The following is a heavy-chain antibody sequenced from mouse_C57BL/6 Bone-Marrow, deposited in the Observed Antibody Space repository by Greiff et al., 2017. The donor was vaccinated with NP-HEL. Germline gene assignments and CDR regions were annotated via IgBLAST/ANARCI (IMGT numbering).Heavy chain of an antibody. V-gene: IGHV2-2*01. CDR3: ASPGTLYYYAMDY. Sequence: VQLQESGPGLVQPSQSLSITCTVSGFSLTSYGVHWVRQSPGKGLEWLGVIWSGGSTDYNAAFISRLSISKDNYKSQVFFKMNSLQADDTAIEYCASPGTLYYYAMDYWGQGTSVTVSS. D-gene: IGHD4-1*01. CDR1: GFSLTSYG. J-gene: IGHJ4*01. CDR2: IWSGGST.